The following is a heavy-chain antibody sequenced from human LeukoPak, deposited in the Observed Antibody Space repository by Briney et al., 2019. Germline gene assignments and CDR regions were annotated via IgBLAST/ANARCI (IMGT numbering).Heavy chain of an antibody. CDR2: INPNSGGT. CDR3: ASGLWLQSKYYYYYYMDV. J-gene: IGHJ6*03. D-gene: IGHD5-24*01. CDR1: GYTFTGYY. V-gene: IGHV1-2*02. Sequence: ASVKVSCKAFGYTFTGYYMHWVRQAPGQGLEWMGWINPNSGGTNYAQKFQGRVTMTRDTSISTAYMELSRLRSDDTAVYYCASGLWLQSKYYYYYYMDVWGKGTTVTVSS.